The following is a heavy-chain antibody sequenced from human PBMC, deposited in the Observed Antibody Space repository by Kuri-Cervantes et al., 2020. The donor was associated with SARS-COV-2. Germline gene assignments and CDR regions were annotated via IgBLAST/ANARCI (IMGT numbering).Heavy chain of an antibody. CDR1: GYSISSVYY. J-gene: IGHJ6*03. CDR3: ARHSPRSSYYYYYMDI. V-gene: IGHV4-38-2*01. Sequence: SETLSLTCAVSGYSISSVYYWGWIRQPPGKGLEWIWSIYHSGTTYYNPSLKSRVTIAVDTSKHQFSLKLSSVTAADPAVYYCARHSPRSSYYYYYMDIWGKGTTVTVSS. CDR2: IYHSGTT.